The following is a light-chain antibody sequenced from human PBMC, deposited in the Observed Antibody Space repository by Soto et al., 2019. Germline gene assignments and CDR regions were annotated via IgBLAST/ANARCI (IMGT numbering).Light chain of an antibody. CDR2: SNT. V-gene: IGLV1-44*01. CDR1: SSNIGSHT. J-gene: IGLJ2*01. CDR3: AAWDDSLNGEV. Sequence: QSVLTQPPSASGTPGQRIAISCSGGSSNIGSHTVNWYQQLPGTAPRLLIYSNTQRPSGVPDRFSGSKSGTSASLAISGLQSEYEGDYYCAAWDDSLNGEVFGGGTKVTVL.